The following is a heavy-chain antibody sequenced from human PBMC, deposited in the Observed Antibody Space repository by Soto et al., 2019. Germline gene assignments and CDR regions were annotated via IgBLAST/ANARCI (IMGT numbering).Heavy chain of an antibody. CDR2: INHSGST. J-gene: IGHJ6*02. D-gene: IGHD6-13*01. V-gene: IGHV4-34*01. CDR1: GGSFSGYY. CDR3: ARFSGYTSSHYGMDG. Sequence: SETLSLTCAVYGGSFSGYYWSWIRQPPGKGLEWIGEINHSGSTNYNPSLKSRVTISVDTSKNQFSLKLSSVTAADTAVYYCARFSGYTSSHYGMDGWRQGTTVTVSS.